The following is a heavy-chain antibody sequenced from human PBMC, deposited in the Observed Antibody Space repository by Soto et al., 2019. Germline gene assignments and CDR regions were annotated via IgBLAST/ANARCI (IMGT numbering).Heavy chain of an antibody. Sequence: QLQLQESGPELVKPSETLSLNCTVSGGSLTSNSYYWGWIRQPPGKGLEWIGSFYYSQSTYFNPSLKSRVTISVETSKNQYSLKLSAVTAAVTAVNYCARRSTMTYDYWGQGILVTVSS. CDR2: FYYSQST. CDR3: ARRSTMTYDY. CDR1: GGSLTSNSYY. J-gene: IGHJ4*02. V-gene: IGHV4-39*01. D-gene: IGHD4-17*01.